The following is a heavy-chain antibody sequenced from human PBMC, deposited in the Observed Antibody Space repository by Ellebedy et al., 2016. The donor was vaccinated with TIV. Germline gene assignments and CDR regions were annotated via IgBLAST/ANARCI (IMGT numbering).Heavy chain of an antibody. CDR1: GYTFTDYY. D-gene: IGHD3-3*01. J-gene: IGHJ5*02. CDR2: INPNNGDT. CDR3: ARDCYDFWTGMGWFDP. Sequence: ASVKVSXKASGYTFTDYYIHWVRQAPGQGLEWMGWINPNNGDTDSAQKFQGRVTLARDTSISTAYMELTRLRSDDTAIYYCARDCYDFWTGMGWFDPWGQGTLVTVSS. V-gene: IGHV1-2*02.